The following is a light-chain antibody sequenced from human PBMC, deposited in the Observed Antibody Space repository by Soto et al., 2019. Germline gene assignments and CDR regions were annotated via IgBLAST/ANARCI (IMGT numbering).Light chain of an antibody. V-gene: IGKV3-15*01. CDR3: QQYNNWPWT. CDR2: GAS. CDR1: QSISSN. J-gene: IGKJ1*01. Sequence: EIVMTQSPATLSVSPGEGATLSCRASQSISSNLAWYQQKPGQAPRLLITGASTRATGIAARISGSGSGTEFTLTISSLQSEEFAVYYCQQYNNWPWTFGQGTKVEIK.